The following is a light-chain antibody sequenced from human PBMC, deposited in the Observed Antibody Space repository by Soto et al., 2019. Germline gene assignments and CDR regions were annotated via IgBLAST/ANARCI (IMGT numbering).Light chain of an antibody. J-gene: IGLJ1*01. CDR1: SSNIGADYD. CDR3: QSYDSSLSGYV. V-gene: IGLV1-40*01. CDR2: ANT. Sequence: QSVLTQPPSVSGAPGQRVTISCTGSSSNIGADYDVHWYQQVPGTAPKLLIYANTNRPSGVPDRFSGSKSGTSASLAITGLQAEDEADYYCQSYDSSLSGYVFGTGTKVTVL.